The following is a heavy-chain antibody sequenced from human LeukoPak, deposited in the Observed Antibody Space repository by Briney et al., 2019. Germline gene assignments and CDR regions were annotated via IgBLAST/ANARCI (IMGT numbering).Heavy chain of an antibody. CDR2: IIPIFGTA. CDR3: ARCKYSYGYTTDY. D-gene: IGHD5-18*01. CDR1: GGTFSSYA. Sequence: ASVKVSCKASGGTFSSYAISWVRQAPGQGLEWMGGIIPIFGTANYAQKFQGRVTITADESTSTAYMELSSLRSEDTAVYYCARCKYSYGYTTDYWGQGTLVTVSS. J-gene: IGHJ4*02. V-gene: IGHV1-69*01.